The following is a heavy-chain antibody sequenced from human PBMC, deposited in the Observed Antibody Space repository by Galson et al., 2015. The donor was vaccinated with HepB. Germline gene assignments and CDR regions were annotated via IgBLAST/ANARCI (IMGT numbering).Heavy chain of an antibody. CDR3: ARPTSRTAMVTNFDY. D-gene: IGHD5-18*01. CDR2: ISYDGSNK. J-gene: IGHJ4*02. CDR1: GFTFSSYA. V-gene: IGHV3-30-3*01. Sequence: SLRLSCAASGFTFSSYAMHWVRQAPGKGLEWVAVISYDGSNKYYADSVKGRFTISRDNSKNTLYLQMNSLRAEDTAVYYCARPTSRTAMVTNFDYWGQGTLVTVSS.